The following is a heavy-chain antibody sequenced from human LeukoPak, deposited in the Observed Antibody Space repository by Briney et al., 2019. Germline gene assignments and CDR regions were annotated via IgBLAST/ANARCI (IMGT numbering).Heavy chain of an antibody. CDR1: GFTFSSYE. V-gene: IGHV3-48*03. J-gene: IGHJ3*02. CDR2: ISRSGSII. D-gene: IGHD5-24*01. Sequence: PGGSLRLSCVAFGFTFSSYELNWVRQAPGKGLGWVLYISRSGSIIYYADFMKGRLTISRDHAKNSLYLQMNSLRAEDTAVYYCARDLIRDDYKDAFDIWGQGTMVTVSS. CDR3: ARDLIRDDYKDAFDI.